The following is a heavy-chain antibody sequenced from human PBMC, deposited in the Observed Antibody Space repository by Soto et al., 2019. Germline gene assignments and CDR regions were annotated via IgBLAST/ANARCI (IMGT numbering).Heavy chain of an antibody. V-gene: IGHV1-69*01. CDR1: GGTFSSSA. D-gene: IGHD2-2*02. J-gene: IGHJ6*02. CDR2: IIPIFGTA. CDR3: ARDRGYCSSTSCYTAYYYYGMDV. Sequence: SCKASGGTFSSSAISWVRQAPGQGLEWMGGIIPIFGTANYAQKFQGRVTITADESTSTAYMELSSLRSEDTAVYYCARDRGYCSSTSCYTAYYYYGMDVWGQGTTVTVSS.